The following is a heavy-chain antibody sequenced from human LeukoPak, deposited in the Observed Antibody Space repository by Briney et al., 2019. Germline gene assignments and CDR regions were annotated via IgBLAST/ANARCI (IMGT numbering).Heavy chain of an antibody. CDR1: GYTFTGYY. J-gene: IGHJ6*02. CDR3: ARDKVQMYYYGSGSYYPAQYGMDV. CDR2: INPNSGGT. V-gene: IGHV1-2*02. Sequence: GASVKVSCKASGYTFTGYYMHWVRQAPGQGLEWMGWINPNSGGTNYAQKFQGRVTMTRDTSISTACMELSRLRSDDTAVYYCARDKVQMYYYGSGSYYPAQYGMDVWGQGTTVTVSS. D-gene: IGHD3-10*01.